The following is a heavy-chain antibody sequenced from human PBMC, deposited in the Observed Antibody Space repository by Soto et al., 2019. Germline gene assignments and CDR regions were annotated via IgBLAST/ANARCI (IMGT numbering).Heavy chain of an antibody. CDR2: ISYDGSNK. Sequence: GGSLRLSCAASGFTFSSYGMHWVRQAPGKGLEWVAVISYDGSNKYYADSVKGRFTISRDNSKNTLYLQMNSLRAEDTAVYYCAKETDGYNYGYYYYGMDVWGQGTTVTVSS. D-gene: IGHD5-12*01. J-gene: IGHJ6*02. CDR1: GFTFSSYG. CDR3: AKETDGYNYGYYYYGMDV. V-gene: IGHV3-30*18.